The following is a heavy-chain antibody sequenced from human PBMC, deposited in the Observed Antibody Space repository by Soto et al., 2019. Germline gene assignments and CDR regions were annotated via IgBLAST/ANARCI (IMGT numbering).Heavy chain of an antibody. CDR2: IYYSGST. J-gene: IGHJ4*02. Sequence: SETLSLTCTVSGGSISSYYWSWIRQPPGKGLEWIGYIYYSGSTNYNPSLKSRVTISVDTSKNQFSLKLSSVTAADTAVYYCARWPYYSAYYFDYWGQGTLVTSPQ. CDR3: ARWPYYSAYYFDY. CDR1: GGSISSYY. D-gene: IGHD1-26*01. V-gene: IGHV4-59*01.